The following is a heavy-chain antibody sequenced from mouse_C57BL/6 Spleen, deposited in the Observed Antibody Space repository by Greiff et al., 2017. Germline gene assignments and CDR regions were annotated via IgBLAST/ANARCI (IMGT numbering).Heavy chain of an antibody. CDR2: IYPGDGDT. J-gene: IGHJ4*01. CDR3: ASVYDYAMDY. V-gene: IGHV1-80*01. CDR1: GYAFSSYW. Sequence: VKLVESGAELVKPGASVKISCKASGYAFSSYWMNWVKQRPGKGLEWIGQIYPGDGDTNYNGKFKGKATLTADKSSSTAYMQLSSLTSEDSAVYFCASVYDYAMDYWGQGTSVTVSS. D-gene: IGHD2-3*01.